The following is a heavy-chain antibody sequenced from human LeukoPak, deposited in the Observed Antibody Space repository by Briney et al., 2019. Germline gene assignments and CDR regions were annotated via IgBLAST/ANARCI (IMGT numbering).Heavy chain of an antibody. D-gene: IGHD3-16*02. CDR3: ARVPAGVIGMKDAFDI. V-gene: IGHV3-21*01. J-gene: IGHJ3*02. CDR1: GFSFSSYS. CDR2: ISTSSSYL. Sequence: GGSLRLSCAASGFSFSSYSMNWVRQAPGKGLEWVSSISTSSSYLYYGDSMKGRFTISRDNAKKSLYLQMNSLRAEDTAVYYCARVPAGVIGMKDAFDIWGQGTMVTVSS.